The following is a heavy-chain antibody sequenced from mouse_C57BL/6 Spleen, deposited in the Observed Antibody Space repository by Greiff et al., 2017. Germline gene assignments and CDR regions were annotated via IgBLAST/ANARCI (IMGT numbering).Heavy chain of an antibody. CDR1: GFTFNTYA. CDR2: IRSKSSNYAT. Sequence: EVKLMESGGGLVQPKGSLKLSCAASGFTFNTYAMHWVRQAPGKGLEWVARIRSKSSNYATYYADSVKDRFTITRDDSQSMLYLQMNNLKTEDTVTDYYVRDNFYGSSYGAMDYWGQGTSVTVSS. J-gene: IGHJ4*01. D-gene: IGHD1-1*01. CDR3: VRDNFYGSSYGAMDY. V-gene: IGHV10-3*01.